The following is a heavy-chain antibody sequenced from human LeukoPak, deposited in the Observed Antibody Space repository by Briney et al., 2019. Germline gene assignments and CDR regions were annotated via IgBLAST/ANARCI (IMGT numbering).Heavy chain of an antibody. V-gene: IGHV4-39*07. CDR1: GDSISGSSFW. CDR2: IYYSGTT. CDR3: ARDPLMTTVTTVDY. Sequence: SETLSLTCTVSGDSISGSSFWWSWIRRPPGQGLEWIGNIYYSGTTNYNPSLKSRVTISVDTSKNQFSLKLSSVTAADTAVYYCARDPLMTTVTTVDYWGQGTLVTVSS. J-gene: IGHJ4*02. D-gene: IGHD4-17*01.